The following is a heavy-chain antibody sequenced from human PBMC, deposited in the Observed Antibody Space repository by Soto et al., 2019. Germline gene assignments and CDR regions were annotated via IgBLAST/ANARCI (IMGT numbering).Heavy chain of an antibody. CDR3: ARDYCSSTSCYMVSRMDY. J-gene: IGHJ4*02. CDR1: GFTFSSYA. Sequence: GGSLRLSCAASGFTFSSYAMHWVRQAPGKGLEWVAVISYDGSNKYYADSVKGRFTISRDNSKNTLYLQMNSLRAEDTAVYYCARDYCSSTSCYMVSRMDYWGQGTLVTVSS. V-gene: IGHV3-30-3*01. D-gene: IGHD2-2*02. CDR2: ISYDGSNK.